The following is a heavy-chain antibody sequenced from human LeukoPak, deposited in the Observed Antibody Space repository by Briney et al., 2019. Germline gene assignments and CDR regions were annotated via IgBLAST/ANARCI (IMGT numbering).Heavy chain of an antibody. CDR3: AREEVGATILDY. D-gene: IGHD1-26*01. V-gene: IGHV1-69*06. J-gene: IGHJ4*02. CDR2: IIPIFGTA. CDR1: GGTFSSYA. Sequence: PAAAVKVSCKASGGTFSSYAISWVRQAPGQGLEWMGGIIPIFGTANYAQKFQGRVTITADKSTSTVYMELSSLRSEDTAVYYCAREEVGATILDYWGQGTLVTVSS.